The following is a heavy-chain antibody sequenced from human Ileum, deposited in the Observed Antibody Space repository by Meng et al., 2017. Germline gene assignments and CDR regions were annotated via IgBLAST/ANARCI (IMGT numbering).Heavy chain of an antibody. CDR2: AST. D-gene: IGHD7-27*01. J-gene: IGHJ4*02. CDR3: ARDHWGSLDY. V-gene: IGHV4-61*08. CDR1: GGSGSSDGFQ. Sequence: HGPRRDSCRRLARPAVTLSFFCTFSGGSGSSDGFQWGWVRQPPGKGLEWIGYASTNYNPSLKSRVTISSDTSKNQFSLELSSVTAADTAVYYCARDHWGSLDYWGQGILVTVSS.